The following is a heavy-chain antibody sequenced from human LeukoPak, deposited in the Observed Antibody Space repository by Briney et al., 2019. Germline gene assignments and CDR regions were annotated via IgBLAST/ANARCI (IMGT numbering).Heavy chain of an antibody. CDR2: ISGSGGST. CDR1: GFTYSSYA. J-gene: IGHJ4*02. Sequence: PGGSLRLPCAASGFTYSSYAMSWVRHAPGKGLEWVSAISGSGGSTYYADSVKGRFTISRDNSKNTLYLQMNSLRAEDTAVYYCAKTYSGSYFYFDYWGQGTLVTVSS. V-gene: IGHV3-23*01. D-gene: IGHD1-26*01. CDR3: AKTYSGSYFYFDY.